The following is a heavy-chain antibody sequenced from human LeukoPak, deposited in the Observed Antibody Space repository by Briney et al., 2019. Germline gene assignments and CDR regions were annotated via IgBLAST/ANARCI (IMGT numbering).Heavy chain of an antibody. CDR3: ARGDYYGSGSYYNSAFDI. CDR1: GGSISTGIYY. Sequence: SQTLSLTCTVSGGSISTGIYYWSWIRQPAGKGLEWIGRIYTSGSTNYNPSLKSRVTISVDTSKNQFSLKLNSVTAADTAVYYCARGDYYGSGSYYNSAFDIWGQGTMVTVSS. D-gene: IGHD3-10*01. V-gene: IGHV4-61*02. J-gene: IGHJ3*02. CDR2: IYTSGST.